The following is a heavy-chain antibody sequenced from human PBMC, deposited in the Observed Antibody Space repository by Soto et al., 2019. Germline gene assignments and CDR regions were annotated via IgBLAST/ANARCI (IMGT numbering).Heavy chain of an antibody. CDR2: IHDTGRT. CDR3: ARESVSGTYRFDS. V-gene: IGHV4-4*07. CDR1: GDSLSTYY. J-gene: IGHJ4*02. D-gene: IGHD3-16*02. Sequence: SETLSLTCTVSGDSLSTYYWSWIRQPAGERLEWIGRIHDTGRTNYNPSLKSRVTMSVDTSKNQFSLRVNSVTAADTAVYYCARESVSGTYRFDSWGQGTLVTVSS.